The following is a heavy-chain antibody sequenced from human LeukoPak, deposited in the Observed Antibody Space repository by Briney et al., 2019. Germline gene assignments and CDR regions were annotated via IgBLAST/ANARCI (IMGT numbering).Heavy chain of an antibody. CDR1: GFTFSNAW. V-gene: IGHV3-15*01. CDR3: TTHLFPLYYYYAMDV. Sequence: GGSLRLSCATSGFTFSNAWMGWVRQPPGKGLEWVGRIKCKSDGGTIEYAAPVKGRFTIARDDSKNTLYLQMNSLRSEDTAVYYCTTHLFPLYYYYAMDVWGQGTTVTVFS. CDR2: IKCKSDGGTI. J-gene: IGHJ6*02.